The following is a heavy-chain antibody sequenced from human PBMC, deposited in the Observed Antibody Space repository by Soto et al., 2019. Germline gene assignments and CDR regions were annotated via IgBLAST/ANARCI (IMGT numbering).Heavy chain of an antibody. Sequence: QVQLVESGGGVVQPGRSLRLSCAASGFTFSSYAMHWVRQAPGKGLEWVAVISYDGSNKYYADSVKGRFTISRDNSKNTLYLQMNSLRAEDTAVYYCARESGFGDYSFDYWGQGTLVTVSS. D-gene: IGHD3-16*01. CDR1: GFTFSSYA. V-gene: IGHV3-30-3*01. CDR3: ARESGFGDYSFDY. CDR2: ISYDGSNK. J-gene: IGHJ4*02.